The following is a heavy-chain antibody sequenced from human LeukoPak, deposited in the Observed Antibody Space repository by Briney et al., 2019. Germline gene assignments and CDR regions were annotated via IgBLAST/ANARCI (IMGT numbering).Heavy chain of an antibody. CDR3: ARGGVSLLWLGESSRRYYFDY. V-gene: IGHV4-34*01. CDR1: GGSFSGYY. Sequence: SETLSLTCAAYGGSFSGYYWSWIRQPPGKGLEWIGEINHSGSTNYNPSLKSRVTISVDTSKNQFSLKLSSVTAADTAVYHCARGGVSLLWLGESSRRYYFDYWGQGTLVTVSS. D-gene: IGHD3-10*01. CDR2: INHSGST. J-gene: IGHJ4*02.